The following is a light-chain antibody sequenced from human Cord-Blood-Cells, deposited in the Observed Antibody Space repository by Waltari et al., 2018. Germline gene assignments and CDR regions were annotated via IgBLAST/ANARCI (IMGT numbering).Light chain of an antibody. CDR1: QSVSSY. CDR2: DAS. V-gene: IGKV3-11*01. J-gene: IGKJ1*01. CDR3: QQRSNWQT. Sequence: EIVLLKSLATLSLSPGDRATLSCRASQSVSSYLAWYQQKPGQAPRLLIYDASNRATGIPARFSGSGSGTDFTLTISSLEPEDFAVYYCQQRSNWQTFGQGTKVEIK.